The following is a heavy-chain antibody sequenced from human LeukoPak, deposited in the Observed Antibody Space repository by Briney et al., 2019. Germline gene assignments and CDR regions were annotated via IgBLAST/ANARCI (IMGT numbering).Heavy chain of an antibody. CDR1: GYTFTSYG. CDR2: ISVYNGNT. D-gene: IGHD3-22*01. V-gene: IGHV1-18*01. J-gene: IGHJ3*02. Sequence: ASVTVSCKASGYTFTSYGISWVRQAPGQGLEWMGWISVYNGNTNNAQKLQGRVTMTTDTSTSTAYMELRSLRSDDTAVYYCATEGISMTDPGAFDIWGQGTMVTVSS. CDR3: ATEGISMTDPGAFDI.